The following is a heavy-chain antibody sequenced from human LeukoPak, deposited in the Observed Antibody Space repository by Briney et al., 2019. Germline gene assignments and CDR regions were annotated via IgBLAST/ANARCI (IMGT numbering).Heavy chain of an antibody. V-gene: IGHV3-23*01. Sequence: GGSLRLSCAASGFTFSTYAMSWVRQAPGKGLGWVSSISGSTNTTYYADSVKGRFTISRDKSKNTLFLQMNSLRAEDTAVYFCATRLDFFECWGQGTLVTVSS. CDR1: GFTFSTYA. J-gene: IGHJ4*02. CDR2: ISGSTNTT. CDR3: ATRLDFFEC.